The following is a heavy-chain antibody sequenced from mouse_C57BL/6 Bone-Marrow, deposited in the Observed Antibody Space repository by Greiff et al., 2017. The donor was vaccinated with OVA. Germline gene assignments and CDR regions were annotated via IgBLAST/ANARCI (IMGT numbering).Heavy chain of an antibody. J-gene: IGHJ2*01. D-gene: IGHD2-5*01. CDR2: IYPGSGST. V-gene: IGHV1-55*01. CDR3: ARSYSNY. CDR1: GYTFTSYW. Sequence: QVQLKQSGAELVKPGASVKMSCKASGYTFTSYWITWVKQRPGQGLEWIGDIYPGSGSTNYNKKFKSKATLTVDTSSSTAYMQLSSLTSEDSAVYYCARSYSNYWGQGTTLTVSS.